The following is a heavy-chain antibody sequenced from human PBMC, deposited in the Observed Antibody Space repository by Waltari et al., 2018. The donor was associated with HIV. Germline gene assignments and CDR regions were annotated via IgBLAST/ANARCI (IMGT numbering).Heavy chain of an antibody. CDR3: ARGQQQLHWFDP. CDR1: GGSFSGYY. V-gene: IGHV4-34*01. CDR2: INHSGST. Sequence: QVQLQQWGAGLLKPSETLSLTCAVYGGSFSGYYWSWIRQPPGKGLEWIGEINHSGSTNYNPSLKSRVTISVDTSKNQFSLKLSSVTAADTAVYYCARGQQQLHWFDPWGQGTLVTVSS. J-gene: IGHJ5*02. D-gene: IGHD6-13*01.